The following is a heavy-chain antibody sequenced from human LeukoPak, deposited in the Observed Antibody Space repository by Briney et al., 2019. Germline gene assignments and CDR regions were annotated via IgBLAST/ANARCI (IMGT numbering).Heavy chain of an antibody. D-gene: IGHD6-19*01. CDR2: ISAYNGNT. CDR3: ARDGTGYSSGWPHVADP. J-gene: IGHJ5*02. V-gene: IGHV1-18*01. CDR1: GGTFSSYA. Sequence: ASVKVSRKASGGTFSSYAISWVRQAPGQGLEWMGWISAYNGNTNYAQKLQGRVTMTTDTSTSTAYMELRSLRSDDTAVYYCARDGTGYSSGWPHVADPWGQGTLVTVSS.